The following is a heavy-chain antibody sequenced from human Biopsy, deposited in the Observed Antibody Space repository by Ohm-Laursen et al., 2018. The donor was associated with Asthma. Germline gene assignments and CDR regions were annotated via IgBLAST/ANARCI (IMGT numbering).Heavy chain of an antibody. Sequence: TLSLTCTVSGGSITSFYWSWIRQPPGRGLEWIGYIYFSGNTNYNPSLKSRVTISIDTSKNHFSLKLTSVTAADTAVYYCARVSGSSLSYPDAFDIWGQGTMVTVSS. J-gene: IGHJ3*02. CDR1: GGSITSFY. CDR2: IYFSGNT. V-gene: IGHV4-59*01. D-gene: IGHD2-2*01. CDR3: ARVSGSSLSYPDAFDI.